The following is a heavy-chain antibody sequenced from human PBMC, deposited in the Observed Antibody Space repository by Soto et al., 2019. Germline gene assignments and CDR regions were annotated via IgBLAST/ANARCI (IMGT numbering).Heavy chain of an antibody. CDR1: GFTFSTYG. CDR2: ISYDGYLK. D-gene: IGHD3-10*01. CDR3: AKDFKVSGSHYGTLNYYYGMDV. V-gene: IGHV3-30*18. Sequence: GGSLRLSCAASGFTFSTYGMQWVRQAPGKGLEWVAVISYDGYLKYYVDAVKGRFTVARDNSKNTLFLEMNSLRVEDTAVYFCAKDFKVSGSHYGTLNYYYGMDVWGQGATVTVSS. J-gene: IGHJ6*02.